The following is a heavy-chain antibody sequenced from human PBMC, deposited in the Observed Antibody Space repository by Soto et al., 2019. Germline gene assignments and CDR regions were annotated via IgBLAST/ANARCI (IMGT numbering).Heavy chain of an antibody. CDR1: GGSIISGGYS. V-gene: IGHV4-30-2*01. D-gene: IGHD2-15*01. CDR3: AREASGAFFDF. J-gene: IGHJ4*02. CDR2: IYSGTT. Sequence: SETLSLTCAVSGGSIISGGYSWSWIRQPPGKGLEWIGYIYSGTTHYNPSLESRVTIAMDRSKNQVSLSLKSVTAADTAVYYCAREASGAFFDFWGQGTLVTVSS.